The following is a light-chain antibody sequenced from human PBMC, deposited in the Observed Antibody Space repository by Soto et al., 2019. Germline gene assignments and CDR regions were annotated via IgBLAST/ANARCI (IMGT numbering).Light chain of an antibody. CDR2: EGS. J-gene: IGLJ1*01. Sequence: QSALTQPASVSGSPGQSITISCTGTSSDVGSYNLVSWYQQHPGKAPKLMIYEGSKRPSGVSNRFSGSKSGNTASLTISGLQAEDDADYYCCSYAGSSPVFGTGTKLTVL. CDR3: CSYAGSSPV. V-gene: IGLV2-23*01. CDR1: SSDVGSYNL.